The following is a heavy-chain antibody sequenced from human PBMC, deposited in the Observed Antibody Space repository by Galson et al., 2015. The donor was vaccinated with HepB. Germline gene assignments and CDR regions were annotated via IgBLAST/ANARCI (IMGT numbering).Heavy chain of an antibody. J-gene: IGHJ3*02. D-gene: IGHD5-24*01. V-gene: IGHV3-30*04. CDR1: GFTFSSYA. CDR2: ISYDGSNK. Sequence: SLRLSCAASGFTFSSYAMHWVRQAPGKGLEWVAVISYDGSNKYYADSVKGRFTISRDNSKNTLYLQMNSLRAEDTAVYYCARERDGYNRHDAFDIWGQGTMVTVSS. CDR3: ARERDGYNRHDAFDI.